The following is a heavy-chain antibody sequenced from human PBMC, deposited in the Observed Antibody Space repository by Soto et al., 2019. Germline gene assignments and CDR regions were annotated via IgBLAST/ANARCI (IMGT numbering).Heavy chain of an antibody. J-gene: IGHJ4*02. Sequence: QAQLVQSGAEVKKPGASVKVSCKASGYFFTSYYIHWVRQAPGQSLQWMGWINPNGGNTQYVQKFQGRLTLTRDTSVSTVYMDLNSLTSDDTAIYYCARESMGGSSFRREYFDFWGQGTLVAVAS. CDR3: ARESMGGSSFRREYFDF. D-gene: IGHD2-15*01. V-gene: IGHV1-2*02. CDR1: GYFFTSYY. CDR2: INPNGGNT.